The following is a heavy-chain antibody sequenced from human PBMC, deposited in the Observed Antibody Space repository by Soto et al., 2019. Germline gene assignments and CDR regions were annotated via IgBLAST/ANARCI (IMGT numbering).Heavy chain of an antibody. V-gene: IGHV3-30*18. CDR3: AKAFRSYYGDY. Sequence: QVQLVESGGGVVQPGRSLRLSCAASGFTFSSYGMHWVRQAPGKGLEWVAVISYDGSKKYYADSVKGRFTISRDNSKNTLYLQMNSLRAEDTAVYYCAKAFRSYYGDYWGQGTLVTVSS. CDR1: GFTFSSYG. J-gene: IGHJ4*02. D-gene: IGHD1-26*01. CDR2: ISYDGSKK.